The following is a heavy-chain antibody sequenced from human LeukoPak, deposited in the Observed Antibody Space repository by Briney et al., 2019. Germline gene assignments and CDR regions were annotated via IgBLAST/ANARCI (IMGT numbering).Heavy chain of an antibody. Sequence: SETLSLTCTVSGGSINRGDYHWSWIRQYPGKGQEWIGYIYHSGSTYYNSSLKSRLTISVDTSKNQFSLRLTSLTAADTAVYYCAREARGMAANAHDSFDIWGLGTMVTVSS. CDR3: AREARGMAANAHDSFDI. CDR2: IYHSGST. V-gene: IGHV4-31*03. D-gene: IGHD5-24*01. J-gene: IGHJ3*02. CDR1: GGSINRGDYH.